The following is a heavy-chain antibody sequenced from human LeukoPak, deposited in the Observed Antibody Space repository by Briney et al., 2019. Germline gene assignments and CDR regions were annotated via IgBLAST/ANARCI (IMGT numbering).Heavy chain of an antibody. V-gene: IGHV4-30-2*01. CDR2: IYHSGST. CDR1: GGSISSGGYS. Sequence: SETLSLTCAVSGGSISSGGYSWSWIRQPPGKGLVWIGYIYHSGSTYYNPSLKSRVTMSVDTSKNQFSLRLRFVTAADTAVYFCARAPIAAASPFDSWGQGTLVTVSS. CDR3: ARAPIAAASPFDS. D-gene: IGHD6-13*01. J-gene: IGHJ4*02.